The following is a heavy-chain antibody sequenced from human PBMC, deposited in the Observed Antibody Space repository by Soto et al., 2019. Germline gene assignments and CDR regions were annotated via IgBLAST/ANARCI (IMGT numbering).Heavy chain of an antibody. V-gene: IGHV4-39*01. D-gene: IGHD4-17*01. J-gene: IGHJ4*02. CDR2: IYYSGST. Sequence: QLQLQESGPGLVKPSETLSLTCTVSGGSISRSSYYWGWIRQPPGKGLEWIGSIYYSGSTYYNPSLKGRVTISVDTSKLQFYLKLSSVTAADTALYYCARHDYGGFGLWGQGTLVTVSS. CDR1: GGSISRSSYY. CDR3: ARHDYGGFGL.